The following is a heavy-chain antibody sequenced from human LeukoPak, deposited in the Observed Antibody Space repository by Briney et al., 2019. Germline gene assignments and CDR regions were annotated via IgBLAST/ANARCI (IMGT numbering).Heavy chain of an antibody. CDR1: GFTFRGYS. D-gene: IGHD6-19*01. CDR3: ATAVAGTADDY. CDR2: ISSSSSYI. Sequence: GGALRLSCAASGFTFRGYSMNWVRQAPGKGLEWVSSISSSSSYIYYADSVKGRFTISRDNAKNSLYLQMNSLRAEDTAVYYCATAVAGTADDYWGQGTLVTVSS. V-gene: IGHV3-21*01. J-gene: IGHJ4*02.